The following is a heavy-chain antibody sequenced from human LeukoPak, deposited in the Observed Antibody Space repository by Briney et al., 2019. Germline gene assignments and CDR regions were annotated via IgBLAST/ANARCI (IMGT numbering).Heavy chain of an antibody. CDR2: IIPIFGTA. CDR3: ARLNYYDSSMPGY. CDR1: GGTFSSYA. V-gene: IGHV1-69*05. Sequence: SVKVSCKASGGTFSSYAISWVRQAPGQGLEWMGRIIPIFGTANYAQKFQGRVTITTDESTSTAYMELSGLRSEDTAVYYCARLNYYDSSMPGYWGQGTLVTVSS. D-gene: IGHD3-22*01. J-gene: IGHJ4*02.